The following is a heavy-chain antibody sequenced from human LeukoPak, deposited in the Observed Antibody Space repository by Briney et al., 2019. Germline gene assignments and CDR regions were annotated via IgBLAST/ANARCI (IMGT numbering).Heavy chain of an antibody. D-gene: IGHD4-23*01. J-gene: IGHJ6*02. CDR2: FSGTGPST. CDR1: GFSFSNYW. V-gene: IGHV3-23*01. CDR3: AKMGSSVANYYGMDV. Sequence: GGSLRLSCAASGFSFSNYWMNWVRQATGQGLEWVAIFSGTGPSTYYAESVRGRFAILRDNSKNTLYLQMNSLGVEDTAIYYCAKMGSSVANYYGMDVWGQGTTVTVSS.